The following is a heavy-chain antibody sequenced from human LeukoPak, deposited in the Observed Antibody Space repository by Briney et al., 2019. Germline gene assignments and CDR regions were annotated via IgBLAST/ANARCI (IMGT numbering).Heavy chain of an antibody. CDR1: GYTFTGYY. J-gene: IGHJ4*02. CDR2: INPNSGGT. Sequence: ASVKVSCKASGYTFTGYYMHWVRQAPGQGLEWMGWINPNSGGTNHAQKFQGRVTMTRDTSISTAYMELSRLRSDDTAVYYCARRGSRLTFDYWGQGTLVTVSS. D-gene: IGHD6-25*01. CDR3: ARRGSRLTFDY. V-gene: IGHV1-2*02.